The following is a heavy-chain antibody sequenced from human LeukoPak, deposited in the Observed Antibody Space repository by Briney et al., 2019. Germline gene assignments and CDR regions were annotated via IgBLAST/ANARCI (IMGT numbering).Heavy chain of an antibody. J-gene: IGHJ3*02. CDR1: GGSISSSY. CDR2: IYYSGST. CDR3: ARGPYSYDSSGAFDI. V-gene: IGHV4-59*01. D-gene: IGHD3-22*01. Sequence: SETLSLTCTVSGGSISSSYWSWIRQPPGKGLEWIGYIYYSGSTNYNPSLKSRVTISVDTSKNQFSLKLSSVTAADTAVYFCARGPYSYDSSGAFDIWGQGTMVTVSS.